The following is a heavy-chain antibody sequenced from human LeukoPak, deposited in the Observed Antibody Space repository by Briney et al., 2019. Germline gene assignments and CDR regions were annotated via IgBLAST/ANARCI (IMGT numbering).Heavy chain of an antibody. V-gene: IGHV3-48*03. J-gene: IGHJ4*02. CDR1: GFTFSSHD. Sequence: GGSLRLSCAASGFTFSSHDMDWVRLAPGKGLEWISHITTSSDDTHYADSVKGRFIISRDNVKDSLFLQMNGLRAEDTAVYYCVRDMTARSWHAFDCWGRGTLVTVSS. CDR2: ITTSSDDT. CDR3: VRDMTARSWHAFDC. D-gene: IGHD6-13*01.